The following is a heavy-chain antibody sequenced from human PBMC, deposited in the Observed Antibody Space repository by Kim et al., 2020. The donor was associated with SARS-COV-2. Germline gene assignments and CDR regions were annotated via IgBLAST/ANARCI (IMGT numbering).Heavy chain of an antibody. CDR2: INHSGST. Sequence: SETLSLTCAVYGGSFSGYYWSWIRQPPGKGLEWIGEINHSGSTNYNPSLKSRVTISVDTSKNQFSLKLSSVTAADTAVYYCARGHGGRSSSWSPRYYGMDVWGQGTTVTVSS. V-gene: IGHV4-34*01. CDR3: ARGHGGRSSSWSPRYYGMDV. CDR1: GGSFSGYY. J-gene: IGHJ6*02. D-gene: IGHD6-13*01.